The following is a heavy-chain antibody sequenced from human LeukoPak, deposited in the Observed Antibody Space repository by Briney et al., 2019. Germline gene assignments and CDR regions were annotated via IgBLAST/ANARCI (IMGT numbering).Heavy chain of an antibody. CDR1: GFTFTSYY. Sequence: RWASVKVSCKASGFTFTSYYMHWVRQAPGQGLEWVGIINPSGGSTSNAQKLQGRVTMTRDTSTSTVYMELRSLRSEDTAVYYCARGDDDSSSSRLGDYWGQGTLVTVSS. J-gene: IGHJ4*02. V-gene: IGHV1-46*04. CDR2: INPSGGST. CDR3: ARGDDDSSSSRLGDY. D-gene: IGHD6-6*01.